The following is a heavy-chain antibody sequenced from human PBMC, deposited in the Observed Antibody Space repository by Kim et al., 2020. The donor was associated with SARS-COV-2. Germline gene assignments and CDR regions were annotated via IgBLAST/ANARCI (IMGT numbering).Heavy chain of an antibody. CDR1: GGSISSYY. CDR3: ATVAGRYYDSSGHPLWAFDI. J-gene: IGHJ3*02. D-gene: IGHD3-22*01. CDR2: IYYSGST. V-gene: IGHV4-59*13. Sequence: SETLSLTCTVSGGSISSYYWSWLRQPPGKGLEWIGYIYYSGSTNYNPSLKSRVTISVDTSKNQFSLNLSSVTAADTAVYYCATVAGRYYDSSGHPLWAFDIWGQGTMVTVSS.